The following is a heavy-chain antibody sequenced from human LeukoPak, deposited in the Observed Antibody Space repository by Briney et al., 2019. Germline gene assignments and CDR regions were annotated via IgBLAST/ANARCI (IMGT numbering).Heavy chain of an antibody. J-gene: IGHJ6*03. Sequence: SETLSLTCTVSGGANSSYYWSWIRQPPGKGLEWIGCVYYSGSTNYNPSLKSRVTITVDTSKNQFSLKLSSATAADTAVYYCAPAVPAAPDYYYYFTDVWGKGTTVIISS. CDR1: GGANSSYY. V-gene: IGHV4-59*12. CDR2: VYYSGST. D-gene: IGHD2-2*01. CDR3: APAVPAAPDYYYYFTDV.